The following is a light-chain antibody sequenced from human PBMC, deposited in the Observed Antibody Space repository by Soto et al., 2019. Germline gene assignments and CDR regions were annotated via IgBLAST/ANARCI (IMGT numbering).Light chain of an antibody. CDR1: SSNIGTNT. CDR2: NNN. Sequence: LTQPPSASGTPGQRVTISCSGSSSNIGTNTVSWYQHLPGTAPKLLIYNNNQRPSGVPDRFSGSKSGTSASLAISGLQSEDEADYYCAAWDDSLSGHFVFGTGTKVTVL. CDR3: AAWDDSLSGHFV. V-gene: IGLV1-44*01. J-gene: IGLJ1*01.